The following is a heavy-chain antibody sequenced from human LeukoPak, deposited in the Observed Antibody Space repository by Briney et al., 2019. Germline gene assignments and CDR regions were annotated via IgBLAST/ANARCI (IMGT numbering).Heavy chain of an antibody. CDR3: ARESQPGDFDY. J-gene: IGHJ4*02. V-gene: IGHV3-21*01. CDR2: IGTDGSYI. Sequence: GGSLGLSCAASGFTFSSHNMNWVRQAPMKGLEWVSSIGTDGSYIYYADSVQGRFTISRDNAKNSLYLQMNSLRAEDTAVYYCARESQPGDFDYWGQGTLVTVSS. D-gene: IGHD1-14*01. CDR1: GFTFSSHN.